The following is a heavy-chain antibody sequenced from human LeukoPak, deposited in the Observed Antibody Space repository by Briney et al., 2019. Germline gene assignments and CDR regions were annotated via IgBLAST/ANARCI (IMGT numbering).Heavy chain of an antibody. CDR1: GFTFSNYA. CDR3: AKDIVGATVPSGFI. J-gene: IGHJ3*02. CDR2: ISGSGDST. D-gene: IGHD1-26*01. V-gene: IGHV3-23*01. Sequence: GGSLRLSCAASGFTFSNYAMRWVRQAPGKGLEWVSGISGSGDSTYYADSVKGRFTISRDNSKNTLYLQMNSLRAEDTAVYYCAKDIVGATVPSGFIWGQGTMVTVSS.